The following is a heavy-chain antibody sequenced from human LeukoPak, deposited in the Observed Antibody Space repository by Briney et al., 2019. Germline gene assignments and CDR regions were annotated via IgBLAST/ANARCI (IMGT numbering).Heavy chain of an antibody. V-gene: IGHV3-21*04. J-gene: IGHJ4*02. Sequence: GGSLRLSCAASGFTFSSYSMNWVRQAPGKGLEWVSSISSSSSYIYYADSVKGRFTISRDNAKNSLYLQMNSLRAEDTAVYYCAKGPLDYIHGTHYFDCWGQGTLVTVSS. CDR1: GFTFSSYS. CDR2: ISSSSSYI. D-gene: IGHD4-11*01. CDR3: AKGPLDYIHGTHYFDC.